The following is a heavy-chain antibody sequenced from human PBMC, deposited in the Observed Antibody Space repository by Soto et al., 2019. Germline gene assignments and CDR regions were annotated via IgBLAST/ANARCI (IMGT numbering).Heavy chain of an antibody. V-gene: IGHV1-18*01. CDR3: ARAYYDILTGYWKLCDY. CDR2: ISAYNGNT. J-gene: IGHJ4*02. Sequence: VRQETGQGLEWMGWISAYNGNTNYAQKLQGRVTMTTDTSTSTAYMELRSLRSDDTAVYYCARAYYDILTGYWKLCDYWGQGTLVTVSS. D-gene: IGHD3-9*01.